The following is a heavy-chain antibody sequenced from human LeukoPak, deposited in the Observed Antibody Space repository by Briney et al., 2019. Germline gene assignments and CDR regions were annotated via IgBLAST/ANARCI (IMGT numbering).Heavy chain of an antibody. J-gene: IGHJ6*02. D-gene: IGHD6-19*01. Sequence: SSETLSLTCTVSGGSISSGSYYWSWIRQPAGKGLEWIGRIYTSGSTNYNPSLKSRVTISVDTSKNQFSLKLSSVTAADTAVYYCASESVNSGWEPYYYGMGVWGQGTTVTVSS. CDR2: IYTSGST. CDR1: GGSISSGSYY. CDR3: ASESVNSGWEPYYYGMGV. V-gene: IGHV4-61*02.